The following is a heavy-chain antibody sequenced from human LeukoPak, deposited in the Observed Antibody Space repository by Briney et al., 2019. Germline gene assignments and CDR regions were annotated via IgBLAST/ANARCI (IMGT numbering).Heavy chain of an antibody. Sequence: SQTLSLTCTVSGSSISNDYWSWIRQPPGKGLEWIGYIYYSGSTNYNPSLKSRVTISADTSKNHFSLKLSSVTAADTAVYHCARGWGYFEYWGQGTLVTVSS. CDR3: ARGWGYFEY. CDR1: GSSISNDY. CDR2: IYYSGST. J-gene: IGHJ4*02. V-gene: IGHV4-59*01. D-gene: IGHD3-16*01.